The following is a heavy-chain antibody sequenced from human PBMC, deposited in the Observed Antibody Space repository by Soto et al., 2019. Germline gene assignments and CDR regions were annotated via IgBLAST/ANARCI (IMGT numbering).Heavy chain of an antibody. CDR2: ISTYSGNT. D-gene: IGHD2-8*01. J-gene: IGHJ4*02. CDR3: ARGRGCAQYADYCYVAN. V-gene: IGHV1-18*01. CDR1: GYMFVSNH. Sequence: QVQLVQSGAEVEKPGASVKVSCKTSGYMFVSNHIGWVRQAPGQGLEWMGWISTYSGNTNYAQKVKGRVTMTTDTSTTTVHIELRRLRSDDPAVYYCARGRGCAQYADYCYVANWGQGPLVTVSS.